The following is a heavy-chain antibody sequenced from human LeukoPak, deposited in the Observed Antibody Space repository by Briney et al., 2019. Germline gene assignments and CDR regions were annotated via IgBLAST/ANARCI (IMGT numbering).Heavy chain of an antibody. V-gene: IGHV3-21*01. CDR3: ASTRATAIGFDY. CDR1: GFTFGPYT. J-gene: IGHJ4*02. CDR2: ISSSSSYI. D-gene: IGHD5-18*01. Sequence: NSGGSLRLSCAASGFTFGPYTMNWVRQAPGKGLEWVSFISSSSSYIYYADSVKGRFTISRDNAKNSLYLQMNSLRAEDTAVYYCASTRATAIGFDYWGQGTLVTVSS.